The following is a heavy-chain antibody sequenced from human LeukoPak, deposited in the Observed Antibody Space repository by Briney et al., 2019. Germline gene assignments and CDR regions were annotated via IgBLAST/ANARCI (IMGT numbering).Heavy chain of an antibody. V-gene: IGHV1-2*02. CDR1: GYTFTDYY. D-gene: IGHD6-25*01. J-gene: IGHJ4*02. CDR3: ARGGIAAPADY. CDR2: INPKSGFP. Sequence: GASVKVSCKASGYTFTDYYIHWVRQAPGQGLEWMGWINPKSGFPNYAQKFEGRVTMTSDTSITTTAYMELTRLRSDDTAVYYCARGGIAAPADYWGQGTLVTVSS.